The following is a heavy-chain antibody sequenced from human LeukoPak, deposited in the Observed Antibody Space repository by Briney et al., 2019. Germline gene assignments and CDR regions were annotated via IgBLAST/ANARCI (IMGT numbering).Heavy chain of an antibody. Sequence: GGSLRLSYAVSLFTFSSYWMSWVREAPGKGLEWVAKIRQVGSEKSYVATLKGRFTISRDNAKNSLYLQMNSLGAEDTAVYYCARGWPSDYWGQGTLVTVSS. J-gene: IGHJ4*02. V-gene: IGHV3-7*01. CDR1: LFTFSSYW. CDR3: ARGWPSDY. D-gene: IGHD5-24*01. CDR2: IRQVGSEK.